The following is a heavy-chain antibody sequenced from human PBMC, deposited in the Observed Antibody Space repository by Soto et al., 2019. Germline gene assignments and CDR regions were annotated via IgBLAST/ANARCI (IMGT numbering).Heavy chain of an antibody. J-gene: IGHJ4*02. V-gene: IGHV3-74*01. D-gene: IGHD2-8*01. CDR3: AIQDCTNDVCLEAAVTVGGALEY. CDR1: GFTFTKYW. CDR2: ISSDGTTT. Sequence: EVQLVESGGGLVQPGEALRLSCAASGFTFTKYWMHWVRLAPGKGPVWVSYISSDGTTTDYADSVKGRFTISRDNANNMLYLQMDSLRVEDQAVYYCAIQDCTNDVCLEAAVTVGGALEYWGQGAQVTVSS.